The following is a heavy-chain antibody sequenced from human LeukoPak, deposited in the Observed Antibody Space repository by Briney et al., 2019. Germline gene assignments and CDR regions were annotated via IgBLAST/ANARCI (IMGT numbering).Heavy chain of an antibody. CDR1: GFGFRVFW. D-gene: IGHD6-13*01. CDR2: INDVVDVR. Sequence: GGSPRLSCAASGFGFRVFWMHWVRETPGEGQWWGSDINDVVDVRRYGDSVKGRFTISRDNAKNTLYLQVDNMKAEDTAMYFCARGGYSPVDHWGQGTLVTVSS. CDR3: ARGGYSPVDH. V-gene: IGHV3-74*01. J-gene: IGHJ4*02.